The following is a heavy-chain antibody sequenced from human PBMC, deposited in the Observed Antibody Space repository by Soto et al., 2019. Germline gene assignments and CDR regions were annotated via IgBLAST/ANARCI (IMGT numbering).Heavy chain of an antibody. Sequence: QVQLVQSGAEVKKPGASVKVSCKASGYTFTSYGISWVRQAPGQGLEWMGWISAYNGNTNYAQKLQGRVTMTTDTSTSTAYMELRSLRSDDTAVYYCARPVYYYDSSGYSYNWFDPWGQGTLVTVSS. D-gene: IGHD3-22*01. CDR3: ARPVYYYDSSGYSYNWFDP. V-gene: IGHV1-18*04. CDR2: ISAYNGNT. J-gene: IGHJ5*02. CDR1: GYTFTSYG.